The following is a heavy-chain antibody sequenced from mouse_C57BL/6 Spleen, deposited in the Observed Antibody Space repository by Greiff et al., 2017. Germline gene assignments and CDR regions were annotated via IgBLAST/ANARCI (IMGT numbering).Heavy chain of an antibody. J-gene: IGHJ3*01. CDR2: INPSYGGT. D-gene: IGHD2-4*01. V-gene: IGHV1-53*01. CDR3: ARGPYDDYEEGVFAY. CDR1: GYTFTSYW. Sequence: VQLQQPGTELVKPWPSVKLSCKASGYTFTSYWMHWVKQRPGQGLEWIGNINPSYGGTNYNEQFKSKATLTVDKSSSTAYMQLSSMTSADSAVYYCARGPYDDYEEGVFAYWGQGTLVTVSA.